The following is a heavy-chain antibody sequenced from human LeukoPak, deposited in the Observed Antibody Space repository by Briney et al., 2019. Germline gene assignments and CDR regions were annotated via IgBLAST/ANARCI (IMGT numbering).Heavy chain of an antibody. CDR1: GFTFSDYA. V-gene: IGHV3-49*03. Sequence: PGGSLRLSCTASGFTFSDYAMSWFRQAPGKGLEWVGFIRSKAYGGTTEYAASVKGRFTISRDDSKSIAYLQMNSLKTEDTAVYYCTRGVPFIAAAGTSYYFDYWGQGTLVTVSS. D-gene: IGHD6-13*01. J-gene: IGHJ4*02. CDR3: TRGVPFIAAAGTSYYFDY. CDR2: IRSKAYGGTT.